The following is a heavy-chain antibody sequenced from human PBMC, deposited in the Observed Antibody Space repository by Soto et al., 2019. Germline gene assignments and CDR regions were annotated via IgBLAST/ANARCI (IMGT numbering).Heavy chain of an antibody. D-gene: IGHD3-10*01. CDR3: AKEASVPSLGEFWYFDL. J-gene: IGHJ2*01. CDR1: GFSFSNYG. CDR2: VSADGQTT. V-gene: IGHV3-23*01. Sequence: EVHLLESGGGLVQPGGSLRLSCAASGFSFSNYGMTWVRQAPGKGLEWVSSVSADGQTTYYAESVRGRFTISRDSSKGTLDLQMDSLRADDTAVYYCAKEASVPSLGEFWYFDLWGRGTQVTVSS.